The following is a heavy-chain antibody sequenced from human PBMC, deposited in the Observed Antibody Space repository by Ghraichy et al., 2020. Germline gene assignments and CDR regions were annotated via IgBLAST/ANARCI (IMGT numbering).Heavy chain of an antibody. CDR3: AKDHYDSSGYYLSGHLFDY. CDR1: GFTFSSYA. D-gene: IGHD3-22*01. CDR2: ISGSGGST. J-gene: IGHJ4*02. V-gene: IGHV3-23*01. Sequence: GGSLRLSCAASGFTFSSYAMRWVRQAPGKGLEWVSAISGSGGSTYYADSVKGRFTISRDNSKNTLYLQMNSLRAEDTAVYYCAKDHYDSSGYYLSGHLFDYWGQGTLVTVSS.